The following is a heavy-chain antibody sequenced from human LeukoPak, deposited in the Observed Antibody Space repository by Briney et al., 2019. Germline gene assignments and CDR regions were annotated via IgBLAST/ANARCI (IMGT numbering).Heavy chain of an antibody. J-gene: IGHJ4*02. D-gene: IGHD2-15*01. CDR2: ISSSSSYI. Sequence: GGSLRLSCAASGFTFSSYSMNWVRQAPGKGLEWVSSISSSSSYIYYADSVKGRFTISRDNAKNSLYLLMNSLRAEDTAVYYCARVSYCSGGSCYRNSDYWGQGTLVTVSS. CDR3: ARVSYCSGGSCYRNSDY. CDR1: GFTFSSYS. V-gene: IGHV3-21*01.